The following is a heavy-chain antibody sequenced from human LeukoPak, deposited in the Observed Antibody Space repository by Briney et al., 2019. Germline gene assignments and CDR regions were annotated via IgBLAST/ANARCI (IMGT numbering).Heavy chain of an antibody. Sequence: SETLSLTCAVYGGSFSGYYWSWIRQPPWKGLEWIGEINHSGSTNYNPSLKSRVTISVDTSKNQFSLKLSSVTAADTAVYYCARGPTYYYDSSGYSFDYWGQGTLVTVSS. CDR1: GGSFSGYY. V-gene: IGHV4-34*01. D-gene: IGHD3-22*01. J-gene: IGHJ4*02. CDR2: INHSGST. CDR3: ARGPTYYYDSSGYSFDY.